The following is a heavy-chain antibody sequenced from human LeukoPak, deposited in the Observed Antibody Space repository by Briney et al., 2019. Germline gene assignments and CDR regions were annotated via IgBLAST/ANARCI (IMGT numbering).Heavy chain of an antibody. V-gene: IGHV1-2*02. CDR2: INPNSGGT. CDR1: GYTFTGYY. D-gene: IGHD2-21*02. CDR3: ARGAGDIVVVTGAFDI. J-gene: IGHJ3*02. Sequence: ASVKVSCKASGYTFTGYYMHWVRQAPGQGLEWMGWINPNSGGTNYAQKFQGRVTMTRDTSISTAYMELSRLRSDDTAVYYCARGAGDIVVVTGAFDIWGQGTMVTVSS.